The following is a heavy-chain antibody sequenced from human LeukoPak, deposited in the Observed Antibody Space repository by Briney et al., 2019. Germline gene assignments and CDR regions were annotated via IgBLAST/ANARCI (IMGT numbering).Heavy chain of an antibody. V-gene: IGHV3-64D*06. CDR3: VTVRGYFDSSGSDY. Sequence: GGSLRLSCSASGFTFSSYTIHWVRQAPGKGLEFVSAITNNGGNTYYADSVKGRFTISRDNSKNTVYLQMSSLRAEDTAVYYCVTVRGYFDSSGSDYWGQGTLVTVSS. D-gene: IGHD3-9*01. J-gene: IGHJ4*02. CDR2: ITNNGGNT. CDR1: GFTFSSYT.